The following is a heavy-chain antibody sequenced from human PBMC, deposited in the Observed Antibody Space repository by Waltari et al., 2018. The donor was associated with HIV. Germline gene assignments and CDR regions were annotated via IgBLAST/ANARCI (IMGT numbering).Heavy chain of an antibody. CDR1: GLSLSTSGVG. V-gene: IGHV2-5*01. D-gene: IGHD2-2*01. CDR2: IYWTDDK. Sequence: QITLKESGPTLVKPTQTLTLTCTFSGLSLSTSGVGVGWIRQPPGKALEWLALIYWTDDKRYSPSLKSRLTITKDTSKNQVVLTMTNMDPVDTATYYCAHIIVVVPTAIREGAEYFQHWGQGTLVTVSS. CDR3: AHIIVVVPTAIREGAEYFQH. J-gene: IGHJ1*01.